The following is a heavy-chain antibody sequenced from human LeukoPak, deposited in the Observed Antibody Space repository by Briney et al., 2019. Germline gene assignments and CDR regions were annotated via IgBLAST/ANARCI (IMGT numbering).Heavy chain of an antibody. CDR3: ARAVISFGGAVAKGFDC. J-gene: IGHJ4*02. V-gene: IGHV4-59*01. CDR1: GGSISSYY. Sequence: PSETLSLTCTVSGGSISSYYWSWIRQPPGKGLEWIGYIYYSGSTDYNPSLKSRVTMSLDTSKNQFSLNLSSATAADTAVYYCARAVISFGGAVAKGFDCWGQGTLVTVSS. D-gene: IGHD3-16*01. CDR2: IYYSGST.